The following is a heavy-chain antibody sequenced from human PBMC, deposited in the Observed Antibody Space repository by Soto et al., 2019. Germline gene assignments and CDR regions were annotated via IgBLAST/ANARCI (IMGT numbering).Heavy chain of an antibody. D-gene: IGHD6-6*01. V-gene: IGHV1-69*12. CDR3: ARGYSSSSGADYYYYGMDV. CDR1: GGTFSSYA. J-gene: IGHJ6*02. Sequence: QVQLVQSGAEVKKPGSSVKVSCKASGGTFSSYAISWVRQAPGQGLEWMGGIIPIFGTANYAQKFQGRVTITADESTSTAYMELSSLRSEDTAVYYCARGYSSSSGADYYYYGMDVWGQGTTVTVSS. CDR2: IIPIFGTA.